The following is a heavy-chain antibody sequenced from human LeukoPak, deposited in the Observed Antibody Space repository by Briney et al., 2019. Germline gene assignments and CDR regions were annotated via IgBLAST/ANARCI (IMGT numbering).Heavy chain of an antibody. V-gene: IGHV4-59*01. Sequence: SETLSLTCTVSGGSISSYYWSWIRQSPGKGLKWIGFIYYSGNTNSNPSLKSRVTMSVDTSKNQFSLRLTSVTAADTAVYYCASGLRRDWFDPWGQGTLVTVSS. D-gene: IGHD2-21*01. CDR3: ASGLRRDWFDP. CDR1: GGSISSYY. J-gene: IGHJ5*02. CDR2: IYYSGNT.